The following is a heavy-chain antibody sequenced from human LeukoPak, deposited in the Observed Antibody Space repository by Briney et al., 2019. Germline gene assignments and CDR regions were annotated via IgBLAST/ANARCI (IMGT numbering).Heavy chain of an antibody. D-gene: IGHD3-9*01. CDR1: GYTFPDYY. CDR3: ARVRGTLTGYYLYYYYMDV. J-gene: IGHJ6*03. V-gene: IGHV1-45*02. CDR2: ITPFNGNT. Sequence: GASVKVSCKTSGYTFPDYYIHWVRQAPGQALEWMGWITPFNGNTNYAQKFQGRVTITRNTSISTAYMELSSLRSEDTAVYYCARVRGTLTGYYLYYYYMDVWGKGTTVTVSS.